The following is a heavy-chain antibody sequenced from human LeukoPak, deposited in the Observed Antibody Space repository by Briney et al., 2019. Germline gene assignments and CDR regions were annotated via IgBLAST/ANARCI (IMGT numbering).Heavy chain of an antibody. CDR3: ARSGALSRTCAGFDY. CDR1: GGSISSYY. J-gene: IGHJ4*02. Sequence: SETLSLTCTVSGGSISSYYWSWIRQPPGKGLEWIGYIYYSGSTNYNPSLKSRVTISVDTTKNQFSLKLSSVAAADTAVYYCARSGALSRTCAGFDYWGQGTLVTVSS. CDR2: IYYSGST. D-gene: IGHD2-2*01. V-gene: IGHV4-59*01.